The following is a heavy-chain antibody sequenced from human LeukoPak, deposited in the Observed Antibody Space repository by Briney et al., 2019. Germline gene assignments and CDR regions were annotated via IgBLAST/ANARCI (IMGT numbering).Heavy chain of an antibody. CDR2: IYTSGST. Sequence: SETLSLTCTVSGGSISSYYWSWIRQPAGKGLEWIGRIYTSGSTTYNPSLKSRVTMSVDTSKNQFSLKLSSVTAADTAVYYCARELLWFGELLSWFDPWGQGTLVTVSS. J-gene: IGHJ5*02. D-gene: IGHD3-10*01. CDR1: GGSISSYY. CDR3: ARELLWFGELLSWFDP. V-gene: IGHV4-4*07.